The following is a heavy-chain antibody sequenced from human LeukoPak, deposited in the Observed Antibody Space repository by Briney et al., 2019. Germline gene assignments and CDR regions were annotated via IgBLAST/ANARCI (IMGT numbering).Heavy chain of an antibody. Sequence: PSETLSLTCTVSGGSISSGGYYWSWIRQHPGKGLEWIGYIYYSGSTYYNPSLKSRVTISVDTSKNQFSLKLSSVTAADTAVYYCARGGYYGSGMIDYWGQGTLVTVSS. D-gene: IGHD3-10*01. V-gene: IGHV4-31*03. J-gene: IGHJ4*02. CDR3: ARGGYYGSGMIDY. CDR1: GGSISSGGYY. CDR2: IYYSGST.